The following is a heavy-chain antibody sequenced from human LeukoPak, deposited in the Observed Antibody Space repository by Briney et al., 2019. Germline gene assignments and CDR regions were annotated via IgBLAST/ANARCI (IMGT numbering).Heavy chain of an antibody. Sequence: SETLSLTCTVSGGSISSYYWSWIRQPPGKGLEWIGYVYYSGSTTYNPSLKSRVTISVDTSKNQFSLKLSSVTAADTAVYYCARAPYTSGFYFFDPWGQGTLVTVSP. CDR1: GGSISSYY. D-gene: IGHD3-22*01. J-gene: IGHJ5*02. CDR3: ARAPYTSGFYFFDP. V-gene: IGHV4-59*13. CDR2: VYYSGST.